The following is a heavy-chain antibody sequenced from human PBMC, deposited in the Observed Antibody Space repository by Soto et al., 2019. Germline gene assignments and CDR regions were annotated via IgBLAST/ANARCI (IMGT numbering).Heavy chain of an antibody. Sequence: QVQLQESGPGLVKPSETLSLTCTVSGGSITNYYCSWFRQPPGKGLEWIGYIQYNGYSAYNLSLKRRVTMSMDTAKTQSSLMVESLTATDTAVYYCARHGFGPLHGLVDVWGQGTTVIVSS. CDR3: ARHGFGPLHGLVDV. J-gene: IGHJ6*02. CDR1: GGSITNYY. V-gene: IGHV4-59*08. D-gene: IGHD3-10*01. CDR2: IQYNGYS.